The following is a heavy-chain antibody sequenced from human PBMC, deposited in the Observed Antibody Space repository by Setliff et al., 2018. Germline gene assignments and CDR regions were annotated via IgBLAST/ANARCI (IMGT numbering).Heavy chain of an antibody. D-gene: IGHD3-22*01. J-gene: IGHJ6*03. CDR2: INPGNGNT. CDR1: GYTFTDYA. CDR3: ARDKGYDSSGYYFYYYYYMDV. V-gene: IGHV1-3*01. Sequence: VKVSCTASGYTFTDYAMHWVRQAPGQRLEWMGWINPGNGNTKYSQKFQGRVTITRDTSASTAYMELSSLRSEDTAVYYCARDKGYDSSGYYFYYYYYMDVWGKGTTVTVSS.